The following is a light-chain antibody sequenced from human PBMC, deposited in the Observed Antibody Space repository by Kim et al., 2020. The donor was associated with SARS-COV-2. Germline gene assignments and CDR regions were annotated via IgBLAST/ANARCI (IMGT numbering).Light chain of an antibody. CDR3: QVWDSGSDQWV. V-gene: IGLV3-21*04. CDR2: YDT. Sequence: APGKTATITCGGDDIGTKSVHWYQQKPGQAPVLVIYYDTDRPSGIPERFSASNSGNTATLTVSRVAAGDEADYYCQVWDSGSDQWVFGGGTQLTVL. CDR1: DIGTKS. J-gene: IGLJ3*02.